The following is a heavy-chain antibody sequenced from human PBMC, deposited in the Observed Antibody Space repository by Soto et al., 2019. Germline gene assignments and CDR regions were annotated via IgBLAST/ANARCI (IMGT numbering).Heavy chain of an antibody. CDR2: IGTAGDT. V-gene: IGHV3-13*04. D-gene: IGHD3-10*01. J-gene: IGHJ6*02. CDR3: ARSRGDYGLDV. Sequence: EVQLVESGGGLVQPGGSLRLSCAASGFTFSSNDMHWVRQVTGNGLEWVSTIGTAGDTYYPGSVKGRFTISRDNAKKSFYLQMNSLGAGDTAVYYCARSRGDYGLDVWGQGTTVTVSS. CDR1: GFTFSSND.